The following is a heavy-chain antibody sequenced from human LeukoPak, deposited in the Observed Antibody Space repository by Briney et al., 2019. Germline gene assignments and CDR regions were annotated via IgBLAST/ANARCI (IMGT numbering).Heavy chain of an antibody. J-gene: IGHJ4*02. CDR3: ARRATTERGHSYGLDY. Sequence: GGSLRLSCAASGFTFSSYGMSWVRQAPGKGLEWVSAISGSGGSTYYADSVKGRFTISRDNAKNSLYLQMNSLRAEDTAVYYCARRATTERGHSYGLDYWGQGTLVTVSS. D-gene: IGHD5-18*01. V-gene: IGHV3-23*01. CDR1: GFTFSSYG. CDR2: ISGSGGST.